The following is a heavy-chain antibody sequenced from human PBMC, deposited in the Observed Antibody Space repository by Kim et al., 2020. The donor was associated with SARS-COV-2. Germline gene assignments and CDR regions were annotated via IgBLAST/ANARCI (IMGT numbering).Heavy chain of an antibody. J-gene: IGHJ4*02. Sequence: PPFHGQVTISADTSITTAYLQWSSLTASDTAMYYCARLEGAVSPFDYWGQGTLVTVSS. CDR3: ARLEGAVSPFDY. V-gene: IGHV5-51*01. D-gene: IGHD6-19*01.